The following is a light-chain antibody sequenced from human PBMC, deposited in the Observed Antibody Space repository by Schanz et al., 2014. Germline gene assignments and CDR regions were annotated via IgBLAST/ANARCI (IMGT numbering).Light chain of an antibody. CDR2: EEN. V-gene: IGLV2-8*01. CDR1: SSDVGAYNY. CDR3: NSYAGNTNV. Sequence: QSALTQPPSASGSPGQSVTISCTGTSSDVGAYNYASWYQQHPVKAPKLMIYEENKRPSGVPDGYSGSKSGNAASQTVSGLQAEDEADYYCNSYAGNTNVFGTGTKLTVL. J-gene: IGLJ1*01.